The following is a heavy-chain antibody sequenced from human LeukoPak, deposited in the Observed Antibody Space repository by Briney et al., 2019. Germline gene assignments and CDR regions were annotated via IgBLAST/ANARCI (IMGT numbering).Heavy chain of an antibody. CDR1: GGSISDSTYF. CDR2: IYYDGST. V-gene: IGHV4-39*01. CDR3: ARHLGWLEYYFDY. D-gene: IGHD6-19*01. Sequence: KASETLSLTCTVSGGSISDSTYFWAWIRQPPGKGLEWIGTIYYDGSTYYNPSLKSRVTISVDTSKNQFSLRLSSVTAADTALYYCARHLGWLEYYFDYWGQGTLVTVSS. J-gene: IGHJ4*02.